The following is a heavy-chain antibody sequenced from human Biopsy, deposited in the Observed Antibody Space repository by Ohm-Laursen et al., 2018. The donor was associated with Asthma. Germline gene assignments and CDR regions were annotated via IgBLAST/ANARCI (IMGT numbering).Heavy chain of an antibody. V-gene: IGHV1-69*13. CDR3: ARKAGSCISRTCYSLDF. D-gene: IGHD2-2*01. J-gene: IGHJ4*02. Sequence: ASVKVSCKSLGGTFNTYVMGWARQAPGQGIEWMGGINSVFGTTTYPQKFQDRVTITADDSTSTVYMELSSLRSEDPAVYYCARKAGSCISRTCYSLDFWGQGTLVTVSS. CDR2: INSVFGTT. CDR1: GGTFNTYV.